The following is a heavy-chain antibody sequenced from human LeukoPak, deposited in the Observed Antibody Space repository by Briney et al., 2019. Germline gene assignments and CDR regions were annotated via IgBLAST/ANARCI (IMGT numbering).Heavy chain of an antibody. CDR1: GFSLSTSGMC. V-gene: IGHV2-70*17. CDR2: IDWDDGK. Sequence: SGPTLVNPTQTLTLTCTFSGFSLSTSGMCVSWIRQPPGKALEWLARIDWDDGKFYSTSLKTRLTISKDTSKNQVVLTTTNMDPVDTATYYCARFHRYLGVSLDYWAQGTLVTVSS. J-gene: IGHJ4*02. D-gene: IGHD3-16*01. CDR3: ARFHRYLGVSLDY.